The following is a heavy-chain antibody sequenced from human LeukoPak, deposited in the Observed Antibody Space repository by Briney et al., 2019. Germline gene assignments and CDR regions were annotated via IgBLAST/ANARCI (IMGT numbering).Heavy chain of an antibody. CDR1: GGTFSSYA. CDR2: IIPIFGTA. V-gene: IGHV1-69*05. D-gene: IGHD3-22*01. Sequence: SVKVSCKASGGTFSSYAISWVRQAPGQGLEWMGRIIPIFGTANYAQKFQGRVTITTDESTSTAYMELSSLRSEDTAVYYCARAPYYYDSSGYYDYWGRGTLVTVSS. CDR3: ARAPYYYDSSGYYDY. J-gene: IGHJ4*02.